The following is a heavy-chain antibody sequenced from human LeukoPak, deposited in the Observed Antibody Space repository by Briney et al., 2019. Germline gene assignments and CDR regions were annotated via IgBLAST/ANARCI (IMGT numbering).Heavy chain of an antibody. D-gene: IGHD3-16*02. J-gene: IGHJ4*02. CDR1: GDSISSYY. CDR3: ARDSLGGYRYDY. V-gene: IGHV4-59*01. Sequence: KSSETLSLTCTVSGDSISSYYWSWIRQPPGKGLEWIGYIYYSGSTNYNPSLKSRVTISVDTSKNQFSLKLSSVTAADTAVYYCARDSLGGYRYDYWGQGTLVTVSS. CDR2: IYYSGST.